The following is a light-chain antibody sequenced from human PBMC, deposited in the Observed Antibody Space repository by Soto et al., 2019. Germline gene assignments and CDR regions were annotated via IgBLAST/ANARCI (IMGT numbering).Light chain of an antibody. J-gene: IGKJ5*01. V-gene: IGKV1-33*01. CDR2: DSS. CDR1: HDINNY. Sequence: DIQMTQSPSSLSASVGDRVTIICQASHDINNYLTWYQQKPGKAPKLLIYDSSNLEIGVPSRFSGSGYGTRFTVNISSLQPDEIATYYCQHFVNLPFTFGNGTRLEIK. CDR3: QHFVNLPFT.